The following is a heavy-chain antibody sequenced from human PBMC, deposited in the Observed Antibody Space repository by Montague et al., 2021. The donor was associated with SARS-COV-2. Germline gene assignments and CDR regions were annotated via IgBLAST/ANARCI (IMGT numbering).Heavy chain of an antibody. CDR2: IYSGGSTI. V-gene: IGHV3-48*03. D-gene: IGHD3-22*01. CDR3: AKDPTEDSSFLNYYCGLDV. CDR1: GFTFSNFE. Sequence: SLRLSCAATGFTFSNFEMNWVRQAPGKGLEWVSDIYSGGSTIYYADSVEGRFTTSRDNAKNSLYLQMDSLTVDDTAVYYCAKDPTEDSSFLNYYCGLDVWGQGTTVTVSS. J-gene: IGHJ6*02.